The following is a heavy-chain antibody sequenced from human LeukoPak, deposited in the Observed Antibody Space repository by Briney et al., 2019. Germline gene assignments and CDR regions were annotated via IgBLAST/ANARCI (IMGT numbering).Heavy chain of an antibody. CDR2: ISWNSGTI. D-gene: IGHD6-19*01. CDR3: AKDGRGSGWYSGNWFDP. J-gene: IGHJ5*02. CDR1: GFTFGDYA. V-gene: IGHV3-9*01. Sequence: GGSLRLSCAASGFTFGDYAMHWVRQAPGEGLEWVSGISWNSGTIAYADSVKGRFTISRDNAKNSLYLQMNSLRAEDTALYYCAKDGRGSGWYSGNWFDPWGQGTLVTVSS.